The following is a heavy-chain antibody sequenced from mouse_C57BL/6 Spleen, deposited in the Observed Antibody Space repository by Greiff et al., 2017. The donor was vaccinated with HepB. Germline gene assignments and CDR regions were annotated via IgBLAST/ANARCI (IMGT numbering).Heavy chain of an antibody. CDR2: INPNNGGT. V-gene: IGHV1-22*01. J-gene: IGHJ3*01. CDR3: ARYRPRHITTVPGRFAY. Sequence: EVQLQESGPELVKPGASVKMSCKASGYTFTDYNMHWVKQSHGKSLEWIGYINPNNGGTSYNQKFKGKATLTVNKSSSTAYMELRSLTSEDSAVYYCARYRPRHITTVPGRFAYWGQGTLVTVSA. CDR1: GYTFTDYN. D-gene: IGHD1-1*01.